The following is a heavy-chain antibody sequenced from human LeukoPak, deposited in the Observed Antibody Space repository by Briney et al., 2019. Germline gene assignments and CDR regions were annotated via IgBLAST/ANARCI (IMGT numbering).Heavy chain of an antibody. Sequence: GGSLRLSCAASGFTFSSYAMHWVRQAPGKGLEWVAVISYDGSNKYYADSVKGRFTISRDNSKNTLYLQMNSLRAEDTAAYYCARDINYYCGMDVWGQGTTVTVSS. CDR3: ARDINYYCGMDV. CDR2: ISYDGSNK. V-gene: IGHV3-30-3*01. D-gene: IGHD1-14*01. CDR1: GFTFSSYA. J-gene: IGHJ6*02.